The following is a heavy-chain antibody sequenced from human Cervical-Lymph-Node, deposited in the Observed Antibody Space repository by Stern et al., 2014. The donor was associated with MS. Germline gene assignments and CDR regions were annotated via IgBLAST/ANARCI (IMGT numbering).Heavy chain of an antibody. D-gene: IGHD5-12*01. J-gene: IGHJ4*02. V-gene: IGHV3-73*01. Sequence: QLVASGGGVVQPGGSLQLSCAASGFTLSGSTIHWVRQASGKGLEWVGRIRSKAMSYATAYAASVRGRFTISRDDSKNTAYLQLNSLKIEDTAMYYCTRLSYSGYDPDDNWGQGTLVTVSS. CDR1: GFTLSGST. CDR2: IRSKAMSYAT. CDR3: TRLSYSGYDPDDN.